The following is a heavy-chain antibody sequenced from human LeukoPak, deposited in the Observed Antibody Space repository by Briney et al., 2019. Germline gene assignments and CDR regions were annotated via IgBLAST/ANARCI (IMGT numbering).Heavy chain of an antibody. Sequence: PGGSLRLSCAASGFTFSSYGMHWVRQAPGKGLEWVAVISYDGSNKYYADSVKGRFTISRDNSKNTLYLQMNSLRAEDTAVYYCAKDPYYYGSAYYFDYWGQGTLVTVSS. CDR3: AKDPYYYGSAYYFDY. J-gene: IGHJ4*02. V-gene: IGHV3-30*18. CDR2: ISYDGSNK. D-gene: IGHD3-10*01. CDR1: GFTFSSYG.